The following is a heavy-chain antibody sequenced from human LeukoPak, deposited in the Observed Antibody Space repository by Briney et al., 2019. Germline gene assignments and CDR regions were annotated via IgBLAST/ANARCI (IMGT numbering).Heavy chain of an antibody. J-gene: IGHJ6*04. Sequence: PGGSLRLSCAASGFTFSSYVMHWVRQDPGKGLEGVSLIYSGGSTYYADSVKGRFTISRDNSKNTLYLQMNSLRAEDTAVYYCAELGITMIGVVWGKGTTVTISS. CDR3: AELGITMIGVV. D-gene: IGHD3-10*02. CDR2: IYSGGST. V-gene: IGHV3-66*01. CDR1: GFTFSSYV.